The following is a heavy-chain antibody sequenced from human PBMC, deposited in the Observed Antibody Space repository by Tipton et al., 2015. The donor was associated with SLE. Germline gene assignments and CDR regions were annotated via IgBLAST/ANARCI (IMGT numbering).Heavy chain of an antibody. J-gene: IGHJ4*02. V-gene: IGHV3-7*05. Sequence: GSLRLSCAASGFTFSTLWMNWVRQAPGKGLEWVANIKQDGSEKYYLDSVEGRFTLSRDNSKNSLYLQMNFLRAEDTAVYYCARDSWLGGRGYFDFWGQGTLVTVSS. CDR1: GFTFSTLW. CDR2: IKQDGSEK. D-gene: IGHD3-22*01. CDR3: ARDSWLGGRGYFDF.